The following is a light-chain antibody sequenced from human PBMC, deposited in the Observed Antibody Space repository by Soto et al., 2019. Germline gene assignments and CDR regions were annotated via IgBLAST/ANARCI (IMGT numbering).Light chain of an antibody. Sequence: DIQLTQSPSFLSASVGDRVTITCRASQGISSSLAWYQQKPGKAPKLLIYAASTLQSGVPSRFSGSGSGTEFTLTISSLQPEDFATYYCQQLNSFPRTFGQGIKLEIK. CDR3: QQLNSFPRT. V-gene: IGKV1-9*01. CDR2: AAS. CDR1: QGISSS. J-gene: IGKJ2*01.